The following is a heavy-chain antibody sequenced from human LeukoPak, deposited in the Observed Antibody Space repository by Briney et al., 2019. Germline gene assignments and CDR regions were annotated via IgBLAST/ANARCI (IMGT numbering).Heavy chain of an antibody. CDR3: ARDLEVTTWNYFDY. CDR1: GFTFSSYW. V-gene: IGHV3-7*01. J-gene: IGHJ4*02. Sequence: GGSLRLSCGASGFTFSSYWMSWVRQAPGKGLEWVANIKQDGSEKYYVDSVKGRFTISRDNAKNSLYLQMNSLRAEDTAVYYCARDLEVTTWNYFDYWGQGTLVTVSS. CDR2: IKQDGSEK. D-gene: IGHD4-17*01.